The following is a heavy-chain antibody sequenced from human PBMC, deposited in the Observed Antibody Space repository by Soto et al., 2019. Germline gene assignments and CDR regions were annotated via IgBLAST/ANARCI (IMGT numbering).Heavy chain of an antibody. V-gene: IGHV1-18*04. J-gene: IGHJ5*02. CDR1: GYTFTSYG. CDR2: ISAYNGNT. Sequence: ASVKVSCKASGYTFTSYGISWVRQAPGQGLEWMGWISAYNGNTNYAQKLQGRVTMTTDTSTSTAYMELRSLRSDDTAVYYCARGLPWGRLGDLSNWFDPWGQGTLVTV. CDR3: ARGLPWGRLGDLSNWFDP. D-gene: IGHD3-16*01.